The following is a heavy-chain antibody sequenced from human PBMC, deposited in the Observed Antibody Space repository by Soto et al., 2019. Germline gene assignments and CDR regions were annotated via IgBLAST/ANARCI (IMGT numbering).Heavy chain of an antibody. J-gene: IGHJ4*02. CDR2: IIPLFGTT. D-gene: IGHD1-26*01. Sequence: QVQLVQSGAGVRKPGSSVKVSCEASGGTFSSYALNWMRQAPGQGLEWMGGIIPLFGTTTYAEKFQGRVTITADESTRTAFLELSSLTSEDTAMYYCARDGGGATFDYWGQGTLVTVSS. CDR3: ARDGGGATFDY. V-gene: IGHV1-69*12. CDR1: GGTFSSYA.